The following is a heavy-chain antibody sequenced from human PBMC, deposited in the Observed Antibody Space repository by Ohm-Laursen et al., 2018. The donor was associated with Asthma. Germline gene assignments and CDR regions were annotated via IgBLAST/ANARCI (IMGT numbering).Heavy chain of an antibody. Sequence: SLRLSCTAFGFTFSDYFMHWARQRPGGGLDWISHIFPDGRHTNYADSVKGRFTISRDDAKNTLYLQMNSLRADDSAVYYCARGNLEGLQWGQGTLVTVSS. J-gene: IGHJ4*02. CDR2: IFPDGRHT. V-gene: IGHV3-74*01. CDR1: GFTFSDYF. D-gene: IGHD5-24*01. CDR3: ARGNLEGLQ.